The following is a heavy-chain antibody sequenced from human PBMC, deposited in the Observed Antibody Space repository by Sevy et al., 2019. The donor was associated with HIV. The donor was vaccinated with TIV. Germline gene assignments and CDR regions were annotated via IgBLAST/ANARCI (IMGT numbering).Heavy chain of an antibody. Sequence: ASVKVSCTSSGYTFIAHYLHWVRQAPGQGLEWMGWISPDSGDTKYTEKFQGRVTMTRDTSNSTAYMELITLRSDDTAVYFCARVKRGGVPDYWGQGTLVTISS. CDR1: GYTFIAHY. CDR3: ARVKRGGVPDY. J-gene: IGHJ4*02. CDR2: ISPDSGDT. D-gene: IGHD3-10*01. V-gene: IGHV1-2*02.